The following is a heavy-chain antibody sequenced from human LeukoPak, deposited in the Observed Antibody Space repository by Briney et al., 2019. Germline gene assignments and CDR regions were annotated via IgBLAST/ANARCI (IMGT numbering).Heavy chain of an antibody. Sequence: PSETLSLTCTVSGGSISSYYWSWIRQPPGKGLEWIGYIYYSGSTNYNPSLKSRVTISVDTSKNQFSLKLSSVTAADTAVYYCARLAVVNLNPNDYWGQGTLVTVSS. CDR1: GGSISSYY. CDR3: ARLAVVNLNPNDY. J-gene: IGHJ4*02. V-gene: IGHV4-59*01. D-gene: IGHD2-15*01. CDR2: IYYSGST.